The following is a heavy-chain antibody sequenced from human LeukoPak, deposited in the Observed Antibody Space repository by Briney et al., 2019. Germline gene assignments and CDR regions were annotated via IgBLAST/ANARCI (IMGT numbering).Heavy chain of an antibody. V-gene: IGHV3-33*01. CDR1: GFTFSSYG. CDR2: IWYDGSNK. J-gene: IGHJ4*02. Sequence: PGGSLRLSCAASGFTFSSYGMHWVRQAPGKGLEWVAVIWYDGSNKYYADSVKGRFTISRDNSKNTLYLQMNSLRAEDTAVYYCARDRDFWSDYNDFDYWGQGTLVTVSS. CDR3: ARDRDFWSDYNDFDY. D-gene: IGHD3-3*01.